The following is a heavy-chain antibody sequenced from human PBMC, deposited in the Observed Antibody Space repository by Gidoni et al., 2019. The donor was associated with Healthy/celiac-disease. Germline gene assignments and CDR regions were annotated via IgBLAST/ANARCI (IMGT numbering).Heavy chain of an antibody. D-gene: IGHD6-6*01. CDR1: GGSFSGYY. CDR2: INHSGST. J-gene: IGHJ6*02. Sequence: QVQLQQWGAGLLKPSETLSLTCAVYGGSFSGYYWSWIRQPPGKGLEWIGEINHSGSTNYNPSLKSRVTISVDTSKNQFSLKLSSVTAADTAVYYCARVGATPAISRRYSSSGYYYYYGMDVWGQGTTVTVSS. V-gene: IGHV4-34*01. CDR3: ARVGATPAISRRYSSSGYYYYYGMDV.